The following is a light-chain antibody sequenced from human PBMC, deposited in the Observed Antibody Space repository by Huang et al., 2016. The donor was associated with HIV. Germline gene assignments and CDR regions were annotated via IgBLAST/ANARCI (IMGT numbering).Light chain of an antibody. V-gene: IGKV3-15*01. CDR3: QQFNNWPPRFT. Sequence: EIVMTQSPATLSVSPGERATLSCRASQNIGDNLTWYQHKPGQAPRLLIYGASTRATGIPPSFSGNGSGTEFTLTISGLESEDFAVYYCQQFNNWPPRFTFGPGTTVDVK. CDR2: GAS. J-gene: IGKJ3*01. CDR1: QNIGDN.